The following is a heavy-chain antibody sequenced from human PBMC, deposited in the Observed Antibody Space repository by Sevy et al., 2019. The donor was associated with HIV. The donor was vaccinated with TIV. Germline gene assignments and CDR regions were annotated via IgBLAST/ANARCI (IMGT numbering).Heavy chain of an antibody. CDR1: GFTFSNAW. CDR3: ANSRGRYEGSSWLYYYYAMDV. CDR2: VKSKTDGGTT. V-gene: IGHV3-15*01. J-gene: IGHJ6*02. Sequence: GGSLRLSCAASGFTFSNAWMSWVRQAPGKGLEWVGHVKSKTDGGTTDYPAPVRGRFTISRDNSKDTLYLQMNSLRLEDTAVYYCANSRGRYEGSSWLYYYYAMDVWGQGTTVTVSS. D-gene: IGHD6-13*01.